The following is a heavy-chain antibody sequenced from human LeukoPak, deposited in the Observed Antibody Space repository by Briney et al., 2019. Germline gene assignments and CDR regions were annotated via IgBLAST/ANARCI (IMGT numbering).Heavy chain of an antibody. CDR2: IRYDGSNK. D-gene: IGHD3-10*01. Sequence: PGGSLRLSCAASGFTLSSYGMHWVRQAPGKGLEWVAFIRYDGSNKYYADSVKGRFTISRDNSKNTLYLQMNSLRAEDTAVYYCAKVDGFGRSADYWGQGTLVTVSS. CDR3: AKVDGFGRSADY. J-gene: IGHJ4*02. V-gene: IGHV3-30*02. CDR1: GFTLSSYG.